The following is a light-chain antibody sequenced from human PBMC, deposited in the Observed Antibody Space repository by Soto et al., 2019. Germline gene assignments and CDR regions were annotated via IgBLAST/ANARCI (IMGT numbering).Light chain of an antibody. J-gene: IGKJ1*01. CDR3: HQYNNWPPWT. Sequence: EIVMTQSPATLSVSPGERATLSCRASQSVSSNLAWYQQQPGQPPRLLIYGASTRANGIPARFSGSGSGTEFTLTISSLPSEDFAVYYCHQYNNWPPWTFGQGTKVEI. CDR1: QSVSSN. V-gene: IGKV3-15*01. CDR2: GAS.